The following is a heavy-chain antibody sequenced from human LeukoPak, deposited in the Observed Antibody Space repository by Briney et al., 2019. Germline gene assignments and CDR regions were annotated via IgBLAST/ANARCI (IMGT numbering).Heavy chain of an antibody. CDR3: VRDWWLGSPSLQGYFYGMDV. CDR1: RASPSVFY. CDR2: IYNSGSS. J-gene: IGHJ6*02. Sequence: SETLSLTCTVSRASPSVFYWTWISHAPRKGLEWIGNIYNSGSSEYNHSLKGRATISVNTSKNQFSLRLSSVNAADTAVYYCVRDWWLGSPSLQGYFYGMDVWGHGTTVIVSS. D-gene: IGHD2-2*01. V-gene: IGHV4-59*01.